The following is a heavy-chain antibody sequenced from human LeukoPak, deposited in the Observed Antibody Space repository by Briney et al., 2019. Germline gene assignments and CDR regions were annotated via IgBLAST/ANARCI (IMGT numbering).Heavy chain of an antibody. CDR1: GYTLSDND. CDR2: INPHSGVT. J-gene: IGHJ3*02. CDR3: SREFIRLTAFDI. Sequence: ASVKVSCKASGYTLSDNDIHWVRQAPGQGLEWMGWINPHSGVTNYGETFPGRVTLTRETSISTAYMDWSSLISDDTARYYSSREFIRLTAFDIWGQGTMVTVSS. D-gene: IGHD3-3*02. V-gene: IGHV1-2*02.